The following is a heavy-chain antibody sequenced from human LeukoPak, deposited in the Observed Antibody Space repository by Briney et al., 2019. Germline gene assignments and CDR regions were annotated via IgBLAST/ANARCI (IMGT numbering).Heavy chain of an antibody. Sequence: GGSLRLSCAAPGFIFSNAWMSWVRQAPGKGLEWVGRIKSKTDGGTTDYAAPVKGRFTISRDDSKNTLYLQMNSLKTEDTAVYYCTTGPYSPSDVGYYYYGMDVWGQGTTVTVSS. V-gene: IGHV3-15*01. CDR2: IKSKTDGGTT. J-gene: IGHJ6*02. CDR3: TTGPYSPSDVGYYYYGMDV. D-gene: IGHD6-13*01. CDR1: GFIFSNAW.